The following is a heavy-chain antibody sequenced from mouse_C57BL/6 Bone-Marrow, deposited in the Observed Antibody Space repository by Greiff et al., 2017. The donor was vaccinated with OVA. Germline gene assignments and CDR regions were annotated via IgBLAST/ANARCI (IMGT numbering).Heavy chain of an antibody. J-gene: IGHJ2*01. CDR3: ARDYYDYGYYFDY. CDR2: INPSTGGT. D-gene: IGHD2-4*01. Sequence: VQLKQSGPELVKPGASVKISCKASGYSFTGYYMNWVKQSPEKSLEWIGEINPSTGGTTYNQKFKAKATLTVDKSSSTAYMQLKSLTSEDSAVYYCARDYYDYGYYFDYWGQGTTLTVSS. V-gene: IGHV1-42*01. CDR1: GYSFTGYY.